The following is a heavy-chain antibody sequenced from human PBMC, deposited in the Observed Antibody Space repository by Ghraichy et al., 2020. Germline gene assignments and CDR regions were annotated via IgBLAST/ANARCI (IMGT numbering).Heavy chain of an antibody. CDR2: IYHSGST. V-gene: IGHV4-4*02. D-gene: IGHD3-3*01. Sequence: SETLSLTCAVSGGSISSSNWWSWVRQPPGKGLEWIGEIYHSGSTNYNPSLKSRVTISVDKSKNQFSLKLSSVTAADTAVYYCARDNDFWSGRGMDVWGQGTTVTVSS. CDR3: ARDNDFWSGRGMDV. CDR1: GGSISSSNW. J-gene: IGHJ6*02.